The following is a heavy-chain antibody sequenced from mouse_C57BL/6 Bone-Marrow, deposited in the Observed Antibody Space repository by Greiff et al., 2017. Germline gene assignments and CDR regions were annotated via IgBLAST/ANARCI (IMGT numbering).Heavy chain of an antibody. V-gene: IGHV1-5*01. CDR1: GYTFTSYW. D-gene: IGHD1-1*01. Sequence: VQLQQSGTVLARPGASVKMSCKTSGYTFTSYWMHWVKQRPGQGLEWIGAIYPGNSDTSYNQKFKGKAKLTAVTSASTAYMELSSLTNEDSAVYYCTRAFITTVVAVDYWGQGTTLTVSS. J-gene: IGHJ2*01. CDR3: TRAFITTVVAVDY. CDR2: IYPGNSDT.